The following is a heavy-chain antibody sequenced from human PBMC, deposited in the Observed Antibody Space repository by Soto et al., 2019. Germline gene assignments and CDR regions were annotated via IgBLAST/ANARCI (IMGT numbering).Heavy chain of an antibody. CDR2: IYHSGST. J-gene: IGHJ6*02. CDR1: GGSISRSNW. D-gene: IGHD3-10*01. Sequence: PSETLSLTCAVSGGSISRSNWWSWVRQPPGKGLEWIGEIYHSGSTNYNPSLKSRVTISVDKSKNQFSLKLSSVTAADTAVYYCARVIYGSGYYYYYGMDVWGQGTTVTVSS. CDR3: ARVIYGSGYYYYYGMDV. V-gene: IGHV4-4*02.